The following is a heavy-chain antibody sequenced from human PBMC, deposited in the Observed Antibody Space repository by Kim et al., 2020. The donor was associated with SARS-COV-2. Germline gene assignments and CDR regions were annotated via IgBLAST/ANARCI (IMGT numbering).Heavy chain of an antibody. D-gene: IGHD5-18*01. J-gene: IGHJ4*02. CDR2: IYDSGST. Sequence: SETLSLTCTVSGGSISSSSYYWGWIRQPPGKGLEWIGSIYDSGSTYYNPSRKSRVTISVDTSKNQFSLKLSSVTAADTAVYYCARYCSIAMVYYFDYWGQGTLVTVSS. CDR1: GGSISSSSYY. V-gene: IGHV4-39*01. CDR3: ARYCSIAMVYYFDY.